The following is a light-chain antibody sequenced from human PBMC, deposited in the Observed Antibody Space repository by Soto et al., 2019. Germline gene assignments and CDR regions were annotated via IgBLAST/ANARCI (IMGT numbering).Light chain of an antibody. CDR3: QQYNSYSQT. CDR2: KAS. Sequence: DIQTTQSPSTLSASVGDRVTITCRASQSISSWLAWYQQKPGKAPKLLIYKASSLESGVPSRFSGSGSGTEFTLTISRMQPDDFATYYCQQYNSYSQTFGQGTKVDIK. CDR1: QSISSW. V-gene: IGKV1-5*03. J-gene: IGKJ1*01.